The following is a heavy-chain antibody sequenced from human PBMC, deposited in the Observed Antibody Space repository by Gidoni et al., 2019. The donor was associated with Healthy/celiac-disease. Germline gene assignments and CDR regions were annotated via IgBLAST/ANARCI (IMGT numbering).Heavy chain of an antibody. V-gene: IGHV4-30-4*01. J-gene: IGHJ4*02. D-gene: IGHD3-10*01. Sequence: QVQLQESAPGLLKPSQPLSLTCTVCHGPITSGDYYWSWIRQPPGKGLEWIGYIYYSGSPYYNPSLKRRVTISADTSKNQLSRKLSSVTAADTAVYYCARARSGITLSYWADWGQGTLVTVSS. CDR3: ARARSGITLSYWAD. CDR2: IYYSGSP. CDR1: HGPITSGDYY.